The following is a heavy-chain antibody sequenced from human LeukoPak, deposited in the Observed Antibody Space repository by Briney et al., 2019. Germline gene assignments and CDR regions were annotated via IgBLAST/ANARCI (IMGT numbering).Heavy chain of an antibody. V-gene: IGHV4-59*01. D-gene: IGHD6-19*01. CDR2: IYYSGST. J-gene: IGHJ5*02. CDR3: ARSTPLYSSGWYPNWFDP. Sequence: PSETLSLTCTVSGGSISSYYWSWIRQPPGKGLEWIGYIYYSGSTNYNPSPKSRVTISVDTSKNQFSLKLSSVTAADTAVYYCARSTPLYSSGWYPNWFDPWSQGTLVTVSS. CDR1: GGSISSYY.